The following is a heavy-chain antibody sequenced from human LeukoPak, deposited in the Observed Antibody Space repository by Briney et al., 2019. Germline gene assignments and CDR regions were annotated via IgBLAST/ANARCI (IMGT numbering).Heavy chain of an antibody. J-gene: IGHJ4*02. CDR1: GFTVSSNY. V-gene: IGHV3-53*01. CDR3: AKDKDWNYTRYYFDY. D-gene: IGHD1-7*01. CDR2: IYSGGST. Sequence: PGGSLRLSCAASGFTVSSNYMSWVRQAPGKGLEWVSVIYSGGSTYYADSVKGRFTISRDNSKNTLYLQMNSLRAEDTAVYYCAKDKDWNYTRYYFDYWGQGTLVTVSS.